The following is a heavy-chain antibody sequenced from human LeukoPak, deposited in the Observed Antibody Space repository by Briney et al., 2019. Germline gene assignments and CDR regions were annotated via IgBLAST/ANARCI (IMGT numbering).Heavy chain of an antibody. J-gene: IGHJ3*02. V-gene: IGHV4-4*07. CDR1: GGSISSYY. Sequence: SETLSLTCTVSGGSISSYYWGWLRQPPGKGLEWIGRIYTSGSTNYNPSLKSRVTMSVDTSKNQFSLKLSSVTAADTAVYYCARDLIVGATEGDAFDIWGQGTMVTVSS. D-gene: IGHD1-26*01. CDR2: IYTSGST. CDR3: ARDLIVGATEGDAFDI.